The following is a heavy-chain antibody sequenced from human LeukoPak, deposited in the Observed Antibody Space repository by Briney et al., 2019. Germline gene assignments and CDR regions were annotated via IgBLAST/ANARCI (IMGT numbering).Heavy chain of an antibody. CDR1: GFTFSSYW. V-gene: IGHV3-74*01. CDR2: INSDGSST. Sequence: GGSLRLSCAASGFTFSSYWMHWVRHAPGKGLVWVSRINSDGSSTSYADSVKGRFTISRDNAKNTLYLQMNTLRAEDTAVYYCAREEGYCTSTSCHAGGHAFDTWGQGTMVTVSP. J-gene: IGHJ3*02. D-gene: IGHD2-2*01. CDR3: AREEGYCTSTSCHAGGHAFDT.